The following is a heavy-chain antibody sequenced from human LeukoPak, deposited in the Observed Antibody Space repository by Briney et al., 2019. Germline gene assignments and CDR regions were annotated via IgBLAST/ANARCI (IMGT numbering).Heavy chain of an antibody. CDR1: GYTFTGYY. V-gene: IGHV1-2*02. D-gene: IGHD6-13*01. CDR3: ATPSSSSWYGFDP. J-gene: IGHJ5*02. Sequence: ASVKVSCKTSGYTFTGYYIHWVRQAPGQGLEWMGWIDPNSGGTNYAQKFQGRVTMTRDTSISAAYMELSRLTSADTAVYRCATPSSSSWYGFDPWGQGTLVTVSS. CDR2: IDPNSGGT.